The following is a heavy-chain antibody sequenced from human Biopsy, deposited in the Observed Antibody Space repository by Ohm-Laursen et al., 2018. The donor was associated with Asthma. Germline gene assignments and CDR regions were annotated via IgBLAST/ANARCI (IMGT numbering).Heavy chain of an antibody. CDR1: GGSVSSGSHY. J-gene: IGHJ4*02. D-gene: IGHD5-18*01. CDR2: ISYSGST. Sequence: GTLSLTCAVSGGSVSSGSHYWSWIRQPPGKGLEWIGYISYSGSTNYNPSLKSRVTISVGTSKNQFSLKLSSVTAADTAVYYCARDFVDSAMDYFDYWGQGTLVTVSS. CDR3: ARDFVDSAMDYFDY. V-gene: IGHV4-61*01.